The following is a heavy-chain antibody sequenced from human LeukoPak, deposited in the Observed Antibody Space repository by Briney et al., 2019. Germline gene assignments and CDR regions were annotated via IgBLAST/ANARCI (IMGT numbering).Heavy chain of an antibody. CDR2: INSDGSST. Sequence: PGGSLRLSCAASGFTFSSYWMHWVRQAPGKGLVWVSRINSDGSSTSYADSVKGRFTISRDNAKNTLYLQMNSLRAEDTAVYYCAPQWFGESIGPPGSWGQGTLVTVSS. V-gene: IGHV3-74*01. D-gene: IGHD3-10*01. CDR1: GFTFSSYW. J-gene: IGHJ5*02. CDR3: APQWFGESIGPPGS.